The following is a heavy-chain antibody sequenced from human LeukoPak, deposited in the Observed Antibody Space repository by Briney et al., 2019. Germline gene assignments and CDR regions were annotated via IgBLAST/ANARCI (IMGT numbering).Heavy chain of an antibody. D-gene: IGHD3-16*01. J-gene: IGHJ4*02. V-gene: IGHV1-8*02. Sequence: ASVKVSCKASGGTFSSYAISWVRQATGQGLEWMGWMNPNSGNTGYAQKFQGRVTMARNTSISTAYMELSSLRSEDTAVYYCARVGGESDFDYWGQGTLVTVSS. CDR2: MNPNSGNT. CDR1: GGTFSSYA. CDR3: ARVGGESDFDY.